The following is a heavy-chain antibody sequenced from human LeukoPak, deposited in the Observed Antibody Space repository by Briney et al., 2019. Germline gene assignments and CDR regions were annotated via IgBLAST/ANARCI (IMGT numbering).Heavy chain of an antibody. V-gene: IGHV1-2*06. Sequence: ASVKVSCKASGYTFTGYYMHWVRQAPGQGLEWMGRINPNSGGTNYAQKFQGRVTMTRDTSISTAYMELSRLRSDDTAVYYCARDFGDLLGSIDYWGQGTLVTVSS. CDR2: INPNSGGT. CDR1: GYTFTGYY. CDR3: ARDFGDLLGSIDY. J-gene: IGHJ4*02. D-gene: IGHD7-27*01.